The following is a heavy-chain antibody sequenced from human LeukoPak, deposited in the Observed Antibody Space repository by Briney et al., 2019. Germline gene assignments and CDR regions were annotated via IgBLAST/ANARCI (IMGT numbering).Heavy chain of an antibody. CDR3: ARGRDSSGYYDFDY. CDR2: INHSGST. D-gene: IGHD3-22*01. Sequence: PSETLSLTCAVYGGSFSGYYWSWIRQPPGKGLEWIGEINHSGSTNYNPSLKSRVTISVDTSKNQFSLKLSSVTAADTAVYYCARGRDSSGYYDFDYWGQGTLVTVSS. J-gene: IGHJ4*02. V-gene: IGHV4-34*01. CDR1: GGSFSGYY.